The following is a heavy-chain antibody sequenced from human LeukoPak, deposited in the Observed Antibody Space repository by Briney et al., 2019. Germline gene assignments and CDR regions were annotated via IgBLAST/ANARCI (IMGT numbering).Heavy chain of an antibody. Sequence: PGRSLRLSCAASGFTFSSYGMHWVRQAPGKGLEWVSGISWNSGSIGYADSVKGRFTISRDNAKNSLYLQMNSLRAEDTALYYCAKDIGYGDYMDYWGQGTLVTVSS. CDR2: ISWNSGSI. V-gene: IGHV3-9*01. D-gene: IGHD4-17*01. CDR3: AKDIGYGDYMDY. J-gene: IGHJ4*02. CDR1: GFTFSSYG.